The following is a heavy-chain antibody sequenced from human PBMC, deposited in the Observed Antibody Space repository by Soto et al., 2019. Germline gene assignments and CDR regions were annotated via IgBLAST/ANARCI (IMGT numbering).Heavy chain of an antibody. CDR2: ISAGGSST. CDR3: AKESSNRRTDFDY. CDR1: GFSFSTYA. J-gene: IGHJ4*02. D-gene: IGHD1-1*01. Sequence: GGSLRLSCAASGFSFSTYAMSWVRQAPGKGLEWVSGISAGGSSTYYADSVKGRFTISRDNSRNTLYLEMTSLRVEDTAVYYCAKESSNRRTDFDYWGQGTLVTVSS. V-gene: IGHV3-23*01.